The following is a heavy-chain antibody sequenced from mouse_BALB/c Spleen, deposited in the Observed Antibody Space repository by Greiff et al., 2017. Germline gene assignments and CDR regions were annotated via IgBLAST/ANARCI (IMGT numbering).Heavy chain of an antibody. V-gene: IGHV14-4*02. CDR3: IYGSSWYFDV. D-gene: IGHD1-1*01. Sequence: EVKLMESGAELVRSGASVKLSCTASGFNIKDYYMHWVKQRPEQGLEWIGWIDPENGDTEYAPKFQGKATMTADTSSNTAYLQLSSLTSEDTAVYYCIYGSSWYFDVWGAGTTVTVSS. J-gene: IGHJ1*01. CDR1: GFNIKDYY. CDR2: IDPENGDT.